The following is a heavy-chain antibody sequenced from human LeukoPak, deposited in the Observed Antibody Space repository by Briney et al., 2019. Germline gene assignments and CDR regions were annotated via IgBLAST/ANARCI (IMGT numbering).Heavy chain of an antibody. V-gene: IGHV3-30*18. Sequence: PGGSLRLSCAASGFSFSSYGLPWVRQAPGKGLEWVAVISHDGQFKYYADSVRGRFTVSRDNSNNTLYLQMTGLRPEDTVVYYCAKGPIPIHYYYGMDVWGPGTTVAVSS. CDR1: GFSFSSYG. CDR3: AKGPIPIHYYYGMDV. J-gene: IGHJ6*02. CDR2: ISHDGQFK.